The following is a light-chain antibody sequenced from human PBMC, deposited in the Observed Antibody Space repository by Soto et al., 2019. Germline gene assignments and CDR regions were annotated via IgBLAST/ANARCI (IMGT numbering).Light chain of an antibody. Sequence: QSVLTQPPSVSGAPGQRVTISCTGSSSNIGSGDDVHWYQQLPGTAPKLLIYDNINRPSGVPDRFSGSRSGTSASLAITGLQAEDEADYYWQSYDSSLRGHWVYGGGTKRTVL. CDR1: SSNIGSGDD. V-gene: IGLV1-40*01. J-gene: IGLJ3*02. CDR3: QSYDSSLRGHWV. CDR2: DNI.